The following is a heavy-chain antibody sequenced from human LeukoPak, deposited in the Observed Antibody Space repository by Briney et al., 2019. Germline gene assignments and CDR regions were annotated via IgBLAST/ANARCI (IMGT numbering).Heavy chain of an antibody. V-gene: IGHV3-23*01. CDR3: AKDLGLIVVVVAATGTFDI. Sequence: SGGSLRLSCAASGFTFSSYAMSWVRQAPGKGLEWVSAISGSGGSTYYADSVKGRFTISRDNSKNTLYLRMNSLRAEDTAVYYCAKDLGLIVVVVAATGTFDIWGQGTMVTVSS. J-gene: IGHJ3*02. CDR2: ISGSGGST. CDR1: GFTFSSYA. D-gene: IGHD2-15*01.